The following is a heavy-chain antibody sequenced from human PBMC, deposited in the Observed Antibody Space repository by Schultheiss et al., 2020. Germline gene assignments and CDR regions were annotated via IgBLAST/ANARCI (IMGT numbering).Heavy chain of an antibody. CDR1: GFTVSSNY. J-gene: IGHJ1*01. Sequence: GGSLRLSCAASGFTVSSNYMSWVRQAPGKGLEWVSAIGTAGDPYYPGSVKGRFTISRDNAKNSLYLQMNSLRVEDTAVYYCALGSGRYKEEYFQHWGQGTLVTVSS. D-gene: IGHD6-19*01. V-gene: IGHV3-13*05. CDR3: ALGSGRYKEEYFQH. CDR2: IGTAGDP.